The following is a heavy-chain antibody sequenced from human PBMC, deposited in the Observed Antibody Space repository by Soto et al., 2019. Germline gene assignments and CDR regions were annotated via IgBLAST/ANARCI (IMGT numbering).Heavy chain of an antibody. V-gene: IGHV4-59*01. CDR2: IYYSGST. CDR3: ARSFMVPVAFFDY. D-gene: IGHD3-10*01. Sequence: PSETLSLTCTVSNGSLSSNEWSWIRQSPGKGLEWIGNIYYSGSTNYNPSLKSRVTMSVDTSKNQFTLKLSSVTAADTGVYFCARSFMVPVAFFDYWGQGTLVTVSS. CDR1: NGSLSSNE. J-gene: IGHJ4*02.